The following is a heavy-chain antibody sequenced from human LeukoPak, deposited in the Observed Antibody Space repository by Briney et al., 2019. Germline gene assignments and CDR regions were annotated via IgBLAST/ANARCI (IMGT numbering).Heavy chain of an antibody. CDR2: IYPGDSDT. V-gene: IGHV5-51*01. D-gene: IGHD6-6*01. J-gene: IGHJ1*01. CDR3: ARRADEYEYFHH. CDR1: GYSFTNYW. Sequence: GESLKISCKGSGYSFTNYWIGWVRQLPGKGLEGMGFIYPGDSDTRYSLSFQGQVTISADKSISTAYLQWSSLKASDTAMYYCARRADEYEYFHHWGQGTLVTVSS.